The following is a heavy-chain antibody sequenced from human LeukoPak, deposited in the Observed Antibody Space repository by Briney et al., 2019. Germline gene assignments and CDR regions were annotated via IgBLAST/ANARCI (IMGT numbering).Heavy chain of an antibody. J-gene: IGHJ4*02. CDR3: AREASGYEDY. D-gene: IGHD5-12*01. CDR2: MNPNSGNT. V-gene: IGHV1-8*02. CDR1: GGTFSSYA. Sequence: ASVKVSCKASGGTFSSYAISWVRQAPGQGLEWMGWMNPNSGNTGYAQKFQGRVTMTRNTSISTAYMELSSLRSEDTAVYYCAREASGYEDYWGQGTLVTVSS.